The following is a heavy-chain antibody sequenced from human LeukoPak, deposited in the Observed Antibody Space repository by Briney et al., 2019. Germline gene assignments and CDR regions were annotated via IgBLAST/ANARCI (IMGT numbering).Heavy chain of an antibody. CDR3: ARILSMAAADY. CDR2: ISGSGGST. Sequence: GGSLRLSCAASGFTFSSYVMSWVRQAPGKGLEWVSAISGSGGSTYYADSVKGRFTISRDNSKNALYMQMNSLRAEDTAVYYCARILSMAAADYWGQGTLVAVSS. J-gene: IGHJ4*02. V-gene: IGHV3-23*01. D-gene: IGHD6-13*01. CDR1: GFTFSSYV.